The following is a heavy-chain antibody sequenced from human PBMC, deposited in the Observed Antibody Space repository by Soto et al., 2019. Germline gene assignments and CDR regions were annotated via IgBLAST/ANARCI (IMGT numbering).Heavy chain of an antibody. V-gene: IGHV3-23*01. CDR3: AKQSHGSGSYYNGVFFDY. J-gene: IGHJ4*02. CDR1: GFTFSSYA. CDR2: ISGSGGAT. Sequence: GGSLRLSCAASGFTFSSYAMNWVRQAPGKGLEWVSGISGSGGATYYADSVKGRFTISRDNSKNTLYLQMNSLRAEDTAVYYCAKQSHGSGSYYNGVFFDYWGQGTLVTVSS. D-gene: IGHD3-10*01.